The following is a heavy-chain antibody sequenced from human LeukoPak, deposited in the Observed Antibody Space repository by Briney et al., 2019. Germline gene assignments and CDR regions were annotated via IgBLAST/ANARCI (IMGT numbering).Heavy chain of an antibody. Sequence: SVKVSCKASGGTFSSYAISWVRQAPGQGREGVGGIIPIFGTANYAQKFQGRVTITTDESTSTAYMELSSLRSEDTAVYYCARLCGGDCPDAYWGQGTLVTVSS. D-gene: IGHD2-21*02. J-gene: IGHJ4*02. CDR3: ARLCGGDCPDAY. CDR2: IIPIFGTA. V-gene: IGHV1-69*05. CDR1: GGTFSSYA.